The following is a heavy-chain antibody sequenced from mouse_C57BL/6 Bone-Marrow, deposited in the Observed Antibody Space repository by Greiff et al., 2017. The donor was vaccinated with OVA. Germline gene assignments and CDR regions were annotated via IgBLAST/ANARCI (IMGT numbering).Heavy chain of an antibody. Sequence: EVQLQQSGPELVKPGASVKISCKASGYTFTDYYMNWVKQSPGKSLEWIGDINPNNGGTSYNQKFKGKATLTVDKSSSTAYMELRSLTSEDSAVYYCAREGFVPYKLGAMDYWGQGTSVTVSS. J-gene: IGHJ4*01. CDR1: GYTFTDYY. CDR2: INPNNGGT. V-gene: IGHV1-26*01. CDR3: AREGFVPYKLGAMDY. D-gene: IGHD3-3*01.